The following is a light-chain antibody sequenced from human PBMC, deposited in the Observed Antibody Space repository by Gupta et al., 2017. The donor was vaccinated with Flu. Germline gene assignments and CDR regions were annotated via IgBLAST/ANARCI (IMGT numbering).Light chain of an antibody. CDR2: AAS. V-gene: IGKV1-39*01. CDR3: QPRNCSPHT. Sequence: DIQMTQSPSSLSASVGDRVTITCRASQSISDYFNWYQQKAGKAPKVLIDAASRLESVVPSRCSGSGSGTEFTLTISRLQPEDVATYYRQPRNCSPHTFGRGTKVEI. CDR1: QSISDY. J-gene: IGKJ4*01.